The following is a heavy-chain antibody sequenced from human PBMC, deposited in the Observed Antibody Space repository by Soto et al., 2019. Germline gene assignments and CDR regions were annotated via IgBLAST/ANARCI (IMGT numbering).Heavy chain of an antibody. J-gene: IGHJ4*02. CDR1: GGTFSSYA. CDR2: IIPIFGTA. CDR3: ARDGQGTNLRYSSGWSQPPRFDY. V-gene: IGHV1-69*13. Sequence: VASVKVSCKASGGTFSSYAISWVRQAPGQGLEWMGGIIPIFGTANYAQKFQGRVTITADESTSTAYMELSSLRSEDTAVYYCARDGQGTNLRYSSGWSQPPRFDYWGQGTLVTVSS. D-gene: IGHD6-19*01.